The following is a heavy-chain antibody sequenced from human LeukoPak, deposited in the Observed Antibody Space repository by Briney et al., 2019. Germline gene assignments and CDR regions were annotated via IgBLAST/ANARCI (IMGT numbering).Heavy chain of an antibody. CDR3: ARDEGIVVVPAASRAFDI. CDR2: ISSSSSYI. D-gene: IGHD2-2*01. J-gene: IGHJ3*02. Sequence: GGSLRLSCAASGFTFSSYSMNWVRQAPGKGLGWVSSISSSSSYIYYADSVKGRFTISRDNAKNSLYLQMNSLRAEDTAVYYCARDEGIVVVPAASRAFDIWGQGTMVTVSS. V-gene: IGHV3-21*01. CDR1: GFTFSSYS.